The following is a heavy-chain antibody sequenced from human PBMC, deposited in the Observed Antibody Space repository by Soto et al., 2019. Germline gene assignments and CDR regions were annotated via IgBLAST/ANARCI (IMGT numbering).Heavy chain of an antibody. CDR3: ARASSLVPFDP. D-gene: IGHD6-13*01. CDR2: IYHSGST. V-gene: IGHV4-4*02. CDR1: GAAISSSNW. J-gene: IGHJ5*02. Sequence: QVQLQESGPDLVKPSGTLSLTCAVSGAAISSSNWWRWGRRPPGKGLEWIGEIYHSGSTNYNPSLKSRVTISVDKSKNQFSLKLSSVTAADTAVYYCARASSLVPFDPWGQGTLVTVSS.